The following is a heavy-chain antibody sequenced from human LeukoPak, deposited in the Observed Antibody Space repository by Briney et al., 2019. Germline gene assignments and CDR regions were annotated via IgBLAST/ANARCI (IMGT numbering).Heavy chain of an antibody. CDR2: INPNSGGT. Sequence: GAPVKVSCKASGYTFTGYYMHWVRQAPGQGLEWMAWINPNSGGTNYAQKFQGRVTMTRDTSISTAYMELSRLRSDDTAVYYCARGYSNGSNWFDPWGQGTLVTVSS. CDR3: ARGYSNGSNWFDP. V-gene: IGHV1-2*02. D-gene: IGHD6-19*01. CDR1: GYTFTGYY. J-gene: IGHJ5*02.